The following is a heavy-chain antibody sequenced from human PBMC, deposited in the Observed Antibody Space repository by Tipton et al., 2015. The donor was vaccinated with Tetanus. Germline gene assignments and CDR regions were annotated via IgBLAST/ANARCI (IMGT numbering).Heavy chain of an antibody. CDR1: GFTFSSYW. CDR2: IKQDGSEK. CDR3: AKDPVRGSVIGWFDP. Sequence: SLRLSCAASGFTFSSYWMSWVRQAPGKGLEWVANIKQDGSEKYYVDSVKGRFTISRDNAKNSLYLQMNSLRAEDTAVYYCAKDPVRGSVIGWFDPWGQGTLVTVSS. D-gene: IGHD3-10*02. V-gene: IGHV3-7*01. J-gene: IGHJ5*02.